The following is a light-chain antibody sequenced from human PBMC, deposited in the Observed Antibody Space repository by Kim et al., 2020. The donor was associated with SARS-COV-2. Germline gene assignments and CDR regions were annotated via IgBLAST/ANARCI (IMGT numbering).Light chain of an antibody. Sequence: GQRVTISCSGSSSNNGTNTVDWYQHLPGTAPRLLIYTNNHRPSGVPDRFSGSKSGTSASLAINGLQSEDEGDYYCAAWDDSLNGQVFGGGTKVTVL. V-gene: IGLV1-44*01. CDR2: TNN. J-gene: IGLJ3*02. CDR1: SSNNGTNT. CDR3: AAWDDSLNGQV.